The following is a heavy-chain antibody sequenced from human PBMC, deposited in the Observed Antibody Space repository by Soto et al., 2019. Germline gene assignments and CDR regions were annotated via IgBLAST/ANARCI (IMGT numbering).Heavy chain of an antibody. CDR1: GFTFSSYG. D-gene: IGHD6-13*01. Sequence: QVQLVESGGGVVQPGRSLRLSCAASGFTFSSYGMHWVRQAPGKGLEWVAVIWYDGSNKYYADSVKGPFTISRDNSKNTLYLQMNSLRAEDTAVYYCASMTGYSSSWYDFDYWGQGTLVTVSS. CDR3: ASMTGYSSSWYDFDY. V-gene: IGHV3-33*01. J-gene: IGHJ4*02. CDR2: IWYDGSNK.